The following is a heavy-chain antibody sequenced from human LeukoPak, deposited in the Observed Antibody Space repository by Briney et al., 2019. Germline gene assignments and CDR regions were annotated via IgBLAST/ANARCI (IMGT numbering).Heavy chain of an antibody. D-gene: IGHD6-13*01. Sequence: ASVKVSCKASGGTFSSYAISWVRQAPGQGLEWMGGIIPIFGTANYAQKFQGRVTITADESTSTAYMELSSLRSEDTAVYYCARGQRPLAAAGRNWFDPWGQGTLVTVSS. V-gene: IGHV1-69*13. CDR1: GGTFSSYA. CDR2: IIPIFGTA. J-gene: IGHJ5*02. CDR3: ARGQRPLAAAGRNWFDP.